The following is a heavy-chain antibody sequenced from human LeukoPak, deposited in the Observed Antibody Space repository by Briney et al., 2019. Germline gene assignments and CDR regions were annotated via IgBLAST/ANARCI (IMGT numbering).Heavy chain of an antibody. V-gene: IGHV1-8*01. CDR1: GSPFTSYD. D-gene: IGHD3-22*01. Sequence: ASVKFSCKASGSPFTSYDINWVRQATGQGLEWMGWMNPNSGNTCYAQKFQGRVTMTRNTSISTAYMELSSLRSEDTAVYYCARGYYDSSGYSDYWGQGTLVTVSS. CDR3: ARGYYDSSGYSDY. J-gene: IGHJ4*02. CDR2: MNPNSGNT.